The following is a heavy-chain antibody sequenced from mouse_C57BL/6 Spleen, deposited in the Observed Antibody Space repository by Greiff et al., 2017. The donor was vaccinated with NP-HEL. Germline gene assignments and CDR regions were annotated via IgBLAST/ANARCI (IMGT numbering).Heavy chain of an antibody. Sequence: EVQLQQSGPELVKPGASVKISCKASGYTFTDYYMNWVKQSHGKSLEWIGDINPNNGGTSYNQKFKGKATLTVDKSSSTAYMELRSLTSEDSAVYYCARCGPYYYGSSYDAMDYWGQGTSVTVSS. CDR1: GYTFTDYY. CDR2: INPNNGGT. D-gene: IGHD1-1*01. V-gene: IGHV1-26*01. J-gene: IGHJ4*01. CDR3: ARCGPYYYGSSYDAMDY.